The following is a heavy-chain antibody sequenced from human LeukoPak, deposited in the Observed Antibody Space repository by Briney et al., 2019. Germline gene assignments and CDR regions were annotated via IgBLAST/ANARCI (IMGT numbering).Heavy chain of an antibody. CDR2: IHYSGST. Sequence: SETLSLTCTVSGGSISSYYWSWIRQPPAKGLEWIGCIHYSGSTNYNPSLKSRVTISVDTSKNQFSLKLSSVTAADTAVYYCARVRDGSSYFYDLDYWGQGTLVTVSS. V-gene: IGHV4-59*01. CDR3: ARVRDGSSYFYDLDY. J-gene: IGHJ4*02. D-gene: IGHD3-3*01. CDR1: GGSISSYY.